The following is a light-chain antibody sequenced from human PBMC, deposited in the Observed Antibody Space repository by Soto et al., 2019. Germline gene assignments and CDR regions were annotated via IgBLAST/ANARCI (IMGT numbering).Light chain of an antibody. Sequence: DIQMTQSPSTLSASVGDRVTITCRASQSISSWLAWYQQKPGKAPKLLIYDAPSLESGVPSRFSGSGSGTEFTLTISSLQPDDFATYYCQQYNSYPWTFGQGTKLEIK. V-gene: IGKV1-5*01. CDR3: QQYNSYPWT. J-gene: IGKJ2*01. CDR1: QSISSW. CDR2: DAP.